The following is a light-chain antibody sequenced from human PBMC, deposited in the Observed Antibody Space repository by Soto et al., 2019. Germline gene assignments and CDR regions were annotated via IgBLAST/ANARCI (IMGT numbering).Light chain of an antibody. J-gene: IGKJ2*01. CDR2: AAS. CDR3: QQSYTMPYT. V-gene: IGKV1-39*01. Sequence: DLQMTQSPSSLSASVGDRLTITCRASESISTFLNWYQNKPGAAPKLVIYAASTLQSGVPSRFSGSGSGTEFTLTISSVQPEDFAAYYCQQSYTMPYTFGQGTKVEIE. CDR1: ESISTF.